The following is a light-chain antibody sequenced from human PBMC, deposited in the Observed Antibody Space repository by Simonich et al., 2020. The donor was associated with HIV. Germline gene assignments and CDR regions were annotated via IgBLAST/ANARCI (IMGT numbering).Light chain of an antibody. Sequence: QSALTQPASVSGSPGQSITISCTGTSSDVGDYNYVSWYQQHPGKAPKLMIYDVNKRPSGVSNRFSGSKSGNTASLTISGLQAEDEADYYCSSYTNRNTWVFGGGTKLTVL. CDR3: SSYTNRNTWV. V-gene: IGLV2-14*03. CDR2: DVN. CDR1: SSDVGDYNY. J-gene: IGLJ3*02.